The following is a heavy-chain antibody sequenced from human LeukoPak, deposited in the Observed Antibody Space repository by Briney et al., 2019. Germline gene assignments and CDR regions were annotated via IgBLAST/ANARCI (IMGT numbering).Heavy chain of an antibody. CDR2: IYHIGST. D-gene: IGHD5-12*01. V-gene: IGHV4-38-2*02. Sequence: SETLSLTCTVSGFSISSGYYWGWIRQPPGKGLEWIGSIYHIGSTHYNPSLKSRVTISVDTSKNQFSLKLSSVTAADTAVYYCARVSGYDWESFYDYWGQGTLVTVSS. J-gene: IGHJ4*02. CDR3: ARVSGYDWESFYDY. CDR1: GFSISSGYY.